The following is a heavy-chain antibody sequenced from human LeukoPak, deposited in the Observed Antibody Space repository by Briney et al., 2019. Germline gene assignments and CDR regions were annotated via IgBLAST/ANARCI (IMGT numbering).Heavy chain of an antibody. D-gene: IGHD4-11*01. CDR3: TREDHSNYNY. J-gene: IGHJ4*02. V-gene: IGHV3-30-3*01. Sequence: GGSLRLSCAASGFTFSSYAMHWVRQAPGKGLEWVAVISYDGSNKYYADSVKGRFTISRDNSKNTLYLQMNSLRAEDTAVYYCTREDHSNYNYWGQGTLVTVSS. CDR1: GFTFSSYA. CDR2: ISYDGSNK.